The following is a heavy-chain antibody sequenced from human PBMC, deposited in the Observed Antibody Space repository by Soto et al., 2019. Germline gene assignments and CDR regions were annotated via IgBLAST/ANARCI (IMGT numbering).Heavy chain of an antibody. V-gene: IGHV4-39*01. J-gene: IGHJ4*02. CDR2: IYFSGFT. Sequence: QVQLQESGPGLVKSSETLSLTCNVSGGSITDNAYYWGWIRQPPGKGLEWIANIYFSGFTYYNPSRKSRVTLSVDTSGNQFSLNLRSVTAADTAVYYCARRWLQPYFDYWGQGTLATVSS. CDR3: ARRWLQPYFDY. D-gene: IGHD5-12*01. CDR1: GGSITDNAYY.